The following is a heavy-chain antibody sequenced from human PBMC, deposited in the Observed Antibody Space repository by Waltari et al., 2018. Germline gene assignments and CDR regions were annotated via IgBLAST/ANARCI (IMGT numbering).Heavy chain of an antibody. CDR3: ARVEGFASGSPRFDY. J-gene: IGHJ4*02. CDR2: INHSVST. D-gene: IGHD3-10*01. CDR1: GGSFSGYF. V-gene: IGHV4-34*01. Sequence: QVRLQQWGAGLLKPSATLSLTCAVYGGSFSGYFWTWLRQSSGKGLDWIGEINHSVSTTYNPSLKSRVTISVDTSKNQFSLKLTSVTAADTAVYYCARVEGFASGSPRFDYWGQGTLVTVSS.